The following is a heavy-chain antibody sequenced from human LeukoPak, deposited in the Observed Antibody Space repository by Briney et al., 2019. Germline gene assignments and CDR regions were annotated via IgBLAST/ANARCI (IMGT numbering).Heavy chain of an antibody. V-gene: IGHV3-33*01. CDR3: ARDGTPYYGMDV. CDR2: IWYDGSNK. D-gene: IGHD2-15*01. Sequence: PGGSLRLSCAASGFTFSSYGMHWVRQAPGKGLEWVAVIWYDGSNKYYADSVKGRFTISRDNSKNTLYLQMNSLSAEDTAVYYCARDGTPYYGMDVWGQGTTVTVSS. CDR1: GFTFSSYG. J-gene: IGHJ6*02.